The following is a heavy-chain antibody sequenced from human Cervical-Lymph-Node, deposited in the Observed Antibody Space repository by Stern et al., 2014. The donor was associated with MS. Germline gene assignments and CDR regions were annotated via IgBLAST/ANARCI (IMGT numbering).Heavy chain of an antibody. D-gene: IGHD4-17*01. CDR3: AHTLSGSYGDYYYYYGMDV. V-gene: IGHV2-5*02. CDR2: IYWDDDK. J-gene: IGHJ6*02. CDR1: GFSLSTSGVG. Sequence: LVQSGPTLVKPTQTLTLTCTFSGFSLSTSGVGVGWIRQPPGKALEWLALIYWDDDKRYSPSLKSRLTITKDTSKNQVVLTMTNMDPVDTATYYCAHTLSGSYGDYYYYYGMDVWGQGTTVTVSS.